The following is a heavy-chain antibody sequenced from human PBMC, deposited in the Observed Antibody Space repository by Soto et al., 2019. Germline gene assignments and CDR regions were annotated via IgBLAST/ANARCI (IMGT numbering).Heavy chain of an antibody. V-gene: IGHV1-18*04. CDR3: ARLVGPTSSKNWFDP. D-gene: IGHD1-26*01. CDR1: GYTFFSYG. CDR2: VSGYNGHT. J-gene: IGHJ5*02. Sequence: VELMQSGGELKKPGASVNVSCKTSGYTFFSYGISWVRQAPGQGLEWMGWVSGYNGHTNYAQKFKDRVSMTIDISTGTDYMELRSLRTDDTAVYYCARLVGPTSSKNWFDPWGQGTLVTVSS.